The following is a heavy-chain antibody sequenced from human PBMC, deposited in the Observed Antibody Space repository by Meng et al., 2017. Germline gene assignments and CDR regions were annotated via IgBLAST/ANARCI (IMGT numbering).Heavy chain of an antibody. J-gene: IGHJ4*02. D-gene: IGHD4-23*01. V-gene: IGHV1-2*02. Sequence: QVQLVQSGLGLKKPGASVKVSCKASGYTFTGYYMHWVRQAPGQGLEWMGWINPNSGGTNYAQKFQGRVTMTRDTSISTAYMELSRLRSEDTAVYYCATYYGGNPGGNYWGQGTLVTVSS. CDR1: GYTFTGYY. CDR2: INPNSGGT. CDR3: ATYYGGNPGGNY.